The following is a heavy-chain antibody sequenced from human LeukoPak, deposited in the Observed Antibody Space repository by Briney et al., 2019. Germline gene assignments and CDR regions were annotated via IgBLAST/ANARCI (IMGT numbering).Heavy chain of an antibody. J-gene: IGHJ4*02. CDR1: GGTFSSYA. Sequence: SVKVSFKASGGTFSSYAISWVRQAPGQGLEWMGRIIPIFGTANYAQRFQGRVTITTDESTSTAYMELSSLRSEDTAVYYCARETDRYDSSGYYSYWGQGTLVTVSS. CDR2: IIPIFGTA. CDR3: ARETDRYDSSGYYSY. V-gene: IGHV1-69*05. D-gene: IGHD3-22*01.